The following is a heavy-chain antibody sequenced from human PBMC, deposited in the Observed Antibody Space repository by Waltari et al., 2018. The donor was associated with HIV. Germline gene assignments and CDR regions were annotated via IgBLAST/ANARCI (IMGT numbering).Heavy chain of an antibody. V-gene: IGHV1-46*03. Sequence: VELVQSGTEVRKPGASVTVSSKAAGYTFVNSYLPWVRQAPGQGLEWMGVINPSNGATTYAERFRVGVSMSTNASADVVFMELSSLIPDDTAVYFCARAAKTWVQLTSSGGFDIWGQGTAVVVSS. J-gene: IGHJ3*02. CDR1: GYTFVNSY. CDR3: ARAAKTWVQLTSSGGFDI. D-gene: IGHD2-15*01. CDR2: INPSNGAT.